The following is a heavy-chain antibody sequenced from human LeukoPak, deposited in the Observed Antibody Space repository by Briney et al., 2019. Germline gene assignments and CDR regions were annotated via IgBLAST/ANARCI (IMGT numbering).Heavy chain of an antibody. CDR3: ASTRYYDFWSGYPAFDY. Sequence: GGSLRLSCAASGFTFSIYAMHWVRQAPGKGLEWVAVISYDENDKYYADSVKGRFTISRDNAKNSLYLQMNSLRAEDTAVYYCASTRYYDFWSGYPAFDYWGQGTLVTVSS. D-gene: IGHD3-3*01. V-gene: IGHV3-30*04. CDR2: ISYDENDK. J-gene: IGHJ4*02. CDR1: GFTFSIYA.